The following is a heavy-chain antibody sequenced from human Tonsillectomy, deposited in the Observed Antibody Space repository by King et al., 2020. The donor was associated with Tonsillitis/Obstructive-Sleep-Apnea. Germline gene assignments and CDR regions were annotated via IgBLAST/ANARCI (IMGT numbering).Heavy chain of an antibody. V-gene: IGHV3-30*18. CDR3: AKDLRNSWTFDY. CDR2: ISYVEKNK. Sequence: VQLVESGGGVVQPGRSLRLSCAASGFTFSSYGMHWVRQAPGKGLEWVAIISYVEKNKFYAESVKGRFTISRDNSKSTLYLQMKSLRTDDTAVYYCAKDLRNSWTFDYWGQGTLVTVSS. CDR1: GFTFSSYG. J-gene: IGHJ4*02. D-gene: IGHD6-13*01.